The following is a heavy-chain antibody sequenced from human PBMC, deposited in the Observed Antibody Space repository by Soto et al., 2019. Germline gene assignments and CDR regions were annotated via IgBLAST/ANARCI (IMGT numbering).Heavy chain of an antibody. V-gene: IGHV1-69*12. CDR3: ASRHYDGYNFAPHYYYSYGMDV. CDR2: IIPIFGTA. CDR1: GGTFSSYA. Sequence: QVQLVQSGAEVKKPGSSVKVSCKASGGTFSSYAISWVRQAPGQGLEWMGGIIPIFGTANYAQKFQGRVMITADESTSTAYMELSSLRAEDTAVYYCASRHYDGYNFAPHYYYSYGMDVWGQGTTVTVSS. D-gene: IGHD5-12*01. J-gene: IGHJ6*02.